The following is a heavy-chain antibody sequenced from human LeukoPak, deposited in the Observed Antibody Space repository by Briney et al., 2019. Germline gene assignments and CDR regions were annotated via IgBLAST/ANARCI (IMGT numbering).Heavy chain of an antibody. CDR3: ARDTTVTTRFMDV. J-gene: IGHJ6*03. Sequence: ASVKVSCKASGYTFTSYYMHWVRQAPGQGLEWMGIINPSGGSTSYAQKFQGRVTMTRDMSTSTVYMEPSSLRSEDTAVYYCARDTTVTTRFMDVWGKGTTVTVSS. CDR1: GYTFTSYY. V-gene: IGHV1-46*01. CDR2: INPSGGST. D-gene: IGHD4-17*01.